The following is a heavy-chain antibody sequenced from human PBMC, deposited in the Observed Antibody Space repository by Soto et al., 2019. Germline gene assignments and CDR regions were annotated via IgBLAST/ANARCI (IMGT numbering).Heavy chain of an antibody. Sequence: QITLKESGPTLVKPTQTLTLTCTFSGFSLSTSGVGVGWIRQPPGKALEWLALIYWDDDKRYSPSLKSRLTITKDXXKXQVXLTMTSMDPVDTATYYCAHSNGGGSGASCYNWFDPWGQGTLVTVSS. CDR3: AHSNGGGSGASCYNWFDP. CDR2: IYWDDDK. CDR1: GFSLSTSGVG. V-gene: IGHV2-5*02. D-gene: IGHD1-26*01. J-gene: IGHJ5*02.